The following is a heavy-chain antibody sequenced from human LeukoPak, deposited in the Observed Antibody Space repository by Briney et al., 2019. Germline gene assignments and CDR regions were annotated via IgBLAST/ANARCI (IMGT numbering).Heavy chain of an antibody. J-gene: IGHJ4*02. V-gene: IGHV3-30*02. CDR1: GFTFSSYG. D-gene: IGHD3-3*01. CDR3: AKEIGTIFGVVIEYYFDY. Sequence: GGSLRLSCAASGFTFSSYGMHWVRLAPGKGLEWVAFIRDDGNNKFYPDSVKGRFTISRDISKNTLYLQMNSLRAEDTAVYYCAKEIGTIFGVVIEYYFDYWGQGTLVTVSS. CDR2: IRDDGNNK.